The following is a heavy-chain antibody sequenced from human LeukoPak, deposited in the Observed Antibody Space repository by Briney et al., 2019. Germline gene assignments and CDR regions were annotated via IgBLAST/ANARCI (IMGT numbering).Heavy chain of an antibody. D-gene: IGHD5-18*01. CDR3: ARDKIRGYSYGWPFDY. J-gene: IGHJ4*02. Sequence: SVKVSCKASGGTFSSYAISWVRQAPGQGLEWMGGIIPIFGTANYAQKFQGRVTITADESTSTAYMELSSLRSEDTAVYYCARDKIRGYSYGWPFDYWGQGTLVTVSS. CDR2: IIPIFGTA. CDR1: GGTFSSYA. V-gene: IGHV1-69*01.